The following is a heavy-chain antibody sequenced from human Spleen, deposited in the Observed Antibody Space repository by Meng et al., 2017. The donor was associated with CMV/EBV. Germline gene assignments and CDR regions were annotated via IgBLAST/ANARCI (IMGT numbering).Heavy chain of an antibody. CDR3: AREFYCSSTSCYAYFDY. D-gene: IGHD2-2*01. CDR2: IYYSGST. Sequence: SETLSLTCTVSGGSISSYYWSWIRQPPGKGLEWIGYIYYSGSTNYNPSLKSRVTISVDTSKNQFSLKLSSETAADTAVYYCAREFYCSSTSCYAYFDYWGQGTLVTSPQ. J-gene: IGHJ4*02. V-gene: IGHV4-59*12. CDR1: GGSISSYY.